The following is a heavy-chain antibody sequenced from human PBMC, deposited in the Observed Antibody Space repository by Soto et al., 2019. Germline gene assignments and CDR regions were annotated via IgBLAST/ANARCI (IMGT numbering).Heavy chain of an antibody. Sequence: QVQLQESGPGLVKPSQTLSLTCTVSGGSISSGDYYWSWIRQPPGKGLEWIGYIYYSGSTYYNPSLKSRVTISVDTSKNQFSLKLSSVSAADTAVYYCARRRDYYGSSGPHFDLWGRGTLVTVSS. CDR2: IYYSGST. CDR3: ARRRDYYGSSGPHFDL. CDR1: GGSISSGDYY. J-gene: IGHJ2*01. V-gene: IGHV4-30-4*01. D-gene: IGHD3-22*01.